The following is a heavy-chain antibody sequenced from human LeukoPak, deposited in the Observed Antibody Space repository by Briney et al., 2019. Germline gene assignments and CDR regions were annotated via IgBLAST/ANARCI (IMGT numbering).Heavy chain of an antibody. D-gene: IGHD3-22*01. V-gene: IGHV3-30*04. CDR3: VREAFMIEVPPGLDY. CDR2: ISYDGANT. Sequence: GGSLRLSCAASGFTFNTYTMHWVRQAPGKGLEWLALISYDGANTYYADSVRGRFTISRDNTKNTLYLQMHSLRVEDTAVYHCVREAFMIEVPPGLDYWGQGTLVTVSS. CDR1: GFTFNTYT. J-gene: IGHJ4*02.